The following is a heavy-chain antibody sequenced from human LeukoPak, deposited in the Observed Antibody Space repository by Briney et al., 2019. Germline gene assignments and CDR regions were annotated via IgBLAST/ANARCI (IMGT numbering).Heavy chain of an antibody. CDR2: IGTYNGNT. Sequence: ASVKVSCKASGYTFTSYAINWVRQAPGQGLEWMGWIGTYNGNTKYAQEFQGRVTMTTDTSTSTGYMELRNLRSDDTAVYFCVREWDHTRMTFDIWGQGTMVTVSS. J-gene: IGHJ3*02. CDR1: GYTFTSYA. CDR3: VREWDHTRMTFDI. V-gene: IGHV1-18*01. D-gene: IGHD1-26*01.